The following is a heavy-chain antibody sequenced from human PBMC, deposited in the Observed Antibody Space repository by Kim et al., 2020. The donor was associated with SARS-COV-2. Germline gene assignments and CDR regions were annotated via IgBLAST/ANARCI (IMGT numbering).Heavy chain of an antibody. Sequence: SETLSLTCAVSGDSISNDIWWSWVRQSPGKGLEWSGEIHHSGSTNYNPSPGGRGIILMDNTKNQFSLKVTSATAAAAAIYYCWRHDDASGVWGQGTLVT. J-gene: IGHJ4*02. V-gene: IGHV4-4*02. CDR1: GDSISNDIW. CDR3: WRHDDASGV. CDR2: IHHSGST. D-gene: IGHD2-15*01.